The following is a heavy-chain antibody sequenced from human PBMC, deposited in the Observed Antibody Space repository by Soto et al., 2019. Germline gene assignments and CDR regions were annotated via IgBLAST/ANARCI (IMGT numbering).Heavy chain of an antibody. V-gene: IGHV3-23*01. Sequence: GGSLRLSCAASGFTFSNYAMTWVRQAPGKGLEWVSAISGSGGSTYYAESVKGRFTISRDNSKNTLYLQMNSLRAEDTAVYYCAKDEDYYDSSGYYANWGQGTRVTAPQ. CDR1: GFTFSNYA. D-gene: IGHD3-22*01. CDR3: AKDEDYYDSSGYYAN. J-gene: IGHJ4*02. CDR2: ISGSGGST.